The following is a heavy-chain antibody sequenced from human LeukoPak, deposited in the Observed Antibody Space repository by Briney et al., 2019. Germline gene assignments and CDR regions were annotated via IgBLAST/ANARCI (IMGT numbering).Heavy chain of an antibody. J-gene: IGHJ5*02. CDR1: GGSISSGGYY. CDR3: ARRTRGGNWFDP. CDR2: IYHSGST. V-gene: IGHV4-30-2*03. Sequence: SETLSLTCTVSGGSISSGGYYWSWIRQPPGKGLEWIGYIYHSGSTYYNPSLKSRVTISVDTSKNQFSLKLSSVTAADTAVYYCARRTRGGNWFDPWGQGTLVTVSS. D-gene: IGHD3-10*01.